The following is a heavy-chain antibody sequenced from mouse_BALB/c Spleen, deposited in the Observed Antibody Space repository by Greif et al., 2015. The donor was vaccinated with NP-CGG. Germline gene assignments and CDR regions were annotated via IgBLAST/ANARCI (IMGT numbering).Heavy chain of an antibody. D-gene: IGHD1-1*01. Sequence: LVESGAELVRPGTSVKVSCKASGYAFTNYLIEWVKQRPGQGLEWIGVINPGSGGTNYNEKFKGKATLTADKSSSIAYMQLSSLTSDDSAVYFCARSHYYGSSYFDYWGQGTTLTVSS. V-gene: IGHV1-54*03. CDR2: INPGSGGT. CDR3: ARSHYYGSSYFDY. CDR1: GYAFTNYL. J-gene: IGHJ2*01.